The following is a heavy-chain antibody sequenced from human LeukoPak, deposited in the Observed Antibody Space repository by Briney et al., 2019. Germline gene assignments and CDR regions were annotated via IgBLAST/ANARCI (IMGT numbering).Heavy chain of an antibody. J-gene: IGHJ5*02. D-gene: IGHD3-3*01. CDR2: ISGSGGST. CDR1: GFTFSSYA. V-gene: IGHV3-23*01. CDR3: AKDYYDFWSGFPLNWFDP. Sequence: GGSLRLSCAASGFTFSSYAMSWVRQATGKGLEWVSAISGSGGSTYYADSVKGRFTISRDNSKNTLYLQMNSLRAEDTAVYYCAKDYYDFWSGFPLNWFDPWGQGTLVTVSS.